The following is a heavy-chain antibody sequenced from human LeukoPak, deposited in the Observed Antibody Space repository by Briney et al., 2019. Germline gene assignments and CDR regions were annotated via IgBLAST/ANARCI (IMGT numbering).Heavy chain of an antibody. CDR1: GFAFGSEA. D-gene: IGHD2-15*01. CDR3: AKSRSGSANWALRIFDN. Sequence: GGSLRLSCAVSGFAFGSEAMSWVRQSPARGLEWVASISPGGGTTYYADYVKGRFTISRDNSNNSLLVQMNSLGAEDTAVYFCAKSRSGSANWALRIFDNWGQGTLVTVSP. CDR2: ISPGGGTT. V-gene: IGHV3-23*01. J-gene: IGHJ4*02.